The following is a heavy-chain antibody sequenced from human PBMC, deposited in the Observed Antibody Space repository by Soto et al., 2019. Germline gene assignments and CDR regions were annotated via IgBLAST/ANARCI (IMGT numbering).Heavy chain of an antibody. Sequence: QVQLVQSGAEVKKPGSSVKVSCKASGGTFSSYTFSWVRQAPGQGLEWMGRIIPNLGITNYAQKFQGRIKIIVDKSTSTAYMELSSLRSEDTAVYYCARDKGYCSGASCPDFDYWGQGTLVTVSS. CDR3: ARDKGYCSGASCPDFDY. CDR2: IIPNLGIT. CDR1: GGTFSSYT. V-gene: IGHV1-69*08. J-gene: IGHJ4*02. D-gene: IGHD2-15*01.